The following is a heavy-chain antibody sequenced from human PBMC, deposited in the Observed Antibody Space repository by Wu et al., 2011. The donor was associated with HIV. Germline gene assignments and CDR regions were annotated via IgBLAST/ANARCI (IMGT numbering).Heavy chain of an antibody. CDR3: AREGGWGDIMVRGSYSVY. J-gene: IGHJ4*02. CDR1: GGAFSSYG. V-gene: IGHV1-69*06. CDR2: IIPIFGTA. Sequence: QVQLVQSGAEVKKPGSSVKVSCKASGGAFSSYGISWVRQAPGQGLEWMARIIPIFGTANYAQKFQGRVTITADKSTSTAYMELSSLRSEDTAVYYCAREGGWGDIMVRGSYSVYWGQGTLVTVSS. D-gene: IGHD3-16*01.